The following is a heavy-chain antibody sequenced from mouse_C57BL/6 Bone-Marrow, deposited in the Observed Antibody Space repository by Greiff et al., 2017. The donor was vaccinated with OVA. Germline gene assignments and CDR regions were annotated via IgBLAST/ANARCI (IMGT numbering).Heavy chain of an antibody. CDR3: AREEENWAMDY. Sequence: FQLQQSGAELARPGASVKLSCKASGYTFTSYGISWVKQRTGQGLEWIGEIYPRSGNTYYNEKFKGKATLTADKSSSTAYMELRSLTSEDSAVYFCAREEENWAMDYWGQGTSVTVSS. V-gene: IGHV1-81*01. J-gene: IGHJ4*01. CDR1: GYTFTSYG. CDR2: IYPRSGNT. D-gene: IGHD4-1*01.